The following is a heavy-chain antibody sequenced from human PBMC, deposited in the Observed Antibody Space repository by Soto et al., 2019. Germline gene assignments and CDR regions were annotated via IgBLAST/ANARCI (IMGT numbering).Heavy chain of an antibody. J-gene: IGHJ4*02. CDR2: TYYRSKWYN. Sequence: SQTLSLTCAISGDSVSSNSAAWNWIRQSPSRGLEWLGRTYYRSKWYNDYGVSVKSRITINPDTSKNQFSLQLNSVTPEDTAVYYCARDRVGSSSWYYPNGVFDYWGQGTLVTVSS. D-gene: IGHD6-13*01. V-gene: IGHV6-1*01. CDR1: GDSVSSNSAA. CDR3: ARDRVGSSSWYYPNGVFDY.